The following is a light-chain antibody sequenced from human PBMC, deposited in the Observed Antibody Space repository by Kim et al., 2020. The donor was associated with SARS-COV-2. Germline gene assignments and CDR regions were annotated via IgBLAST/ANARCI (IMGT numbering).Light chain of an antibody. V-gene: IGKV3-11*01. Sequence: LSPGERATLSCRASHNVYNYLAWYQQKPGQAPRLLIYGASNRATGLAARFSGSGSGTDFTLTINNLEPEDSAVYYCQQRGNWPFTFGGGTKVEIK. J-gene: IGKJ4*01. CDR1: HNVYNY. CDR2: GAS. CDR3: QQRGNWPFT.